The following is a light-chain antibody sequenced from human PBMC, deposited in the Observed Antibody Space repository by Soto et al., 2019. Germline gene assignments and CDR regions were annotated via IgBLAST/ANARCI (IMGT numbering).Light chain of an antibody. J-gene: IGKJ2*01. V-gene: IGKV1-6*01. CDR1: QGIGTD. CDR2: AAS. CDR3: LQDYGYPQT. Sequence: AIQMTQSPSSLSASVGDRVTITCRASQGIGTDLGWYQQKPGKAPNLLISAASSLQSGVPSRFSSSGSGTDVTLTISNLQPEDFATYYCLQDYGYPQTFGQGTNREMK.